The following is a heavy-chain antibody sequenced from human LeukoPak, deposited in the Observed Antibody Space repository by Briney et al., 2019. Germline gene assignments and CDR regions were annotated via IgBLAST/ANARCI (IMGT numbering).Heavy chain of an antibody. CDR3: ARGPKSYGDPDY. Sequence: SQTLSLTCTVSGGSISSGDYYWSWIRQPPGKGLEWIGYIYYSGSTYYNPSLKSRVTISVDTSKNQFSLKLSSVTAADTAVYYCARGPKSYGDPDYWGQGTLVTVSS. CDR1: GGSISSGDYY. CDR2: IYYSGST. V-gene: IGHV4-30-4*01. D-gene: IGHD4-17*01. J-gene: IGHJ4*02.